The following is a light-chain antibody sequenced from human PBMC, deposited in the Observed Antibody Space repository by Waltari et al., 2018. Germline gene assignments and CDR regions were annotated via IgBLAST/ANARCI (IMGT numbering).Light chain of an antibody. CDR1: RSNIGSNV. J-gene: IGLJ2*01. CDR2: STH. Sequence: QSVLTQPPSASGTLGQRVTISCSGSRSNIGSNVVSWYQQVPGTAPRLIIHSTHQRPSGVPDRFSVSKSGTSASLAISGLQAADEADYYCSAWDDSLNGPVVFGGGTKLTVL. CDR3: SAWDDSLNGPVV. V-gene: IGLV1-44*01.